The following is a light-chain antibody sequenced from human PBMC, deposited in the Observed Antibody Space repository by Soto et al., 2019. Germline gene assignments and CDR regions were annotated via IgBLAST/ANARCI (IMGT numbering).Light chain of an antibody. CDR3: SSYTSSSTYV. Sequence: QSVLNQPASVSGSPGQSITISCTGTSSDVGGYNYVSWYQQHPGKAPKLMIYDVSNRPSGVSNRFSGSKSGNTASLTISGLQAEDEADYYCSSYTSSSTYVFGTGTKVNVL. CDR1: SSDVGGYNY. CDR2: DVS. V-gene: IGLV2-14*01. J-gene: IGLJ1*01.